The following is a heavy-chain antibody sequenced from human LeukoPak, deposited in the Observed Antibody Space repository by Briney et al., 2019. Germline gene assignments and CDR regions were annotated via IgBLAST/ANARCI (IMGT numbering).Heavy chain of an antibody. D-gene: IGHD2-15*01. CDR3: ARHGLERLLPYSDFDY. Sequence: SETLSLTCAVYGGSFSGYYWSWIRQPPGKGLEWIGEINHSGSTNYNPSLKSRVTISVDTSKNQFSLKLSSVTAVDTAVYYCARHGLERLLPYSDFDYWGQGTLVTVSS. CDR2: INHSGST. CDR1: GGSFSGYY. J-gene: IGHJ4*02. V-gene: IGHV4-34*01.